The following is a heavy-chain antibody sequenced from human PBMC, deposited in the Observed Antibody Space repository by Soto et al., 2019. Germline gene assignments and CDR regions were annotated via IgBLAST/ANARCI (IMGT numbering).Heavy chain of an antibody. CDR2: ISGSGGST. CDR1: GFTFSSYA. V-gene: IGHV3-23*01. Sequence: EVQLLESGGGLVQPGGSLRLSCAASGFTFSSYAMSWVRQAPGKGLEWVSAISGSGGSTYYADSVKGRFTISRDNSRSTLYLQMSSLRAEDTAVYCCPLLKSTGMDVWGQGTTVTASS. CDR3: PLLKSTGMDV. J-gene: IGHJ6*02.